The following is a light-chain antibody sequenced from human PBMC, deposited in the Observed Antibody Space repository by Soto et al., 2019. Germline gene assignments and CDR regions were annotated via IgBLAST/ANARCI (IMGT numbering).Light chain of an antibody. CDR3: QHYNSYSEA. V-gene: IGKV1-5*01. Sequence: DIQMTPSPSTLPASVGYRFTITCLASQSIDRWLAWYQQRPGKAPKILIYHASSLETGVPSRFSGSGSGTEFTLTISSLQPDDFATYYCQHYNSYSEACGQGTKGDIK. CDR1: QSIDRW. J-gene: IGKJ1*01. CDR2: HAS.